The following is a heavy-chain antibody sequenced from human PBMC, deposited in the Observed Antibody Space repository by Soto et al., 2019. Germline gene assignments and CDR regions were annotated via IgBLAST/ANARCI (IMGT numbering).Heavy chain of an antibody. CDR3: GRDGGGGYYDSSGYMAV. V-gene: IGHV3-53*02. CDR2: IYSDGKT. Sequence: EVQLVETGGGLIQPGGSLRLSCAASGITVSTNYMSWVRQAPGKGLEWVSVIYSDGKTFYADSVKGRFTISRDNSQNRGSLQRSGRRADGTAVFFGGRDGGGGYYDSSGYMAVWGQGTLVTVSS. D-gene: IGHD3-22*01. J-gene: IGHJ4*02. CDR1: GITVSTNY.